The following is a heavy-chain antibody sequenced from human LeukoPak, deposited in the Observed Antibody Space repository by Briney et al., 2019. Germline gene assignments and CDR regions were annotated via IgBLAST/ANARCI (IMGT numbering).Heavy chain of an antibody. V-gene: IGHV1-2*02. CDR3: ARDRYLMIRGVILSAGLFDY. J-gene: IGHJ4*02. D-gene: IGHD3-10*01. CDR1: GYTFTGYY. Sequence: ASVKVSCKASGYTFTGYYMHWVRQAPGQGLEWMGWINPNSGGTNYAQKFQGRVTMTRDTSISTAYMELSRLRSDDTAMYYCARDRYLMIRGVILSAGLFDYWGQGTLVTVSS. CDR2: INPNSGGT.